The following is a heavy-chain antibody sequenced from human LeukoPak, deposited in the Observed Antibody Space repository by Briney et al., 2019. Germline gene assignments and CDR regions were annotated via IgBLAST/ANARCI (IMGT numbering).Heavy chain of an antibody. CDR1: GFTFSSYS. V-gene: IGHV3-48*01. Sequence: GGSLRLSCVASGFTFSSYSMNWVRQAPGKGLEWVSYISSSSSTIYYADSVKGRFTISRDNAKNSLYLQMNSLRAEDTAVYYCAIEGYCGGDCYSFGAFDIWGQGTMVTVSS. D-gene: IGHD2-21*02. J-gene: IGHJ3*02. CDR3: AIEGYCGGDCYSFGAFDI. CDR2: ISSSSSTI.